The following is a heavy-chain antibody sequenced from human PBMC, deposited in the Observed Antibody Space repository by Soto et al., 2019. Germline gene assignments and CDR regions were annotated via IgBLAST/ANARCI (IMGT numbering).Heavy chain of an antibody. D-gene: IGHD2-2*01. V-gene: IGHV4-34*01. J-gene: IGHJ5*02. CDR3: ARDVFCTSNTCGVGNWFDP. CDR1: GRSFSGYY. Sequence: SETLSLTCVVYGRSFSGYYWRWLRQSAGKGLEWIGGINQRGSTNYNPSLESRVTISVDTSKNQFSLKLPSVTAADTAMYYCARDVFCTSNTCGVGNWFDPWGQGPLVTVS. CDR2: INQRGST.